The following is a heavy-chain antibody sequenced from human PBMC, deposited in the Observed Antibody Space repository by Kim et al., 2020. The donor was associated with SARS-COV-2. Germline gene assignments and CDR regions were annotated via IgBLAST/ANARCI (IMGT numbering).Heavy chain of an antibody. Sequence: GGSLRLSCAASGFTFSSYEMNWVRQAPGKGLEWVSYISTSGSPVYYADSVRGRFTISRDNAKNSLYLQMDSLGVEDTAVYYCVRDLSGSRFDYWGQGTLVPVSS. CDR2: ISTSGSPV. CDR3: VRDLSGSRFDY. D-gene: IGHD3-9*01. J-gene: IGHJ4*02. CDR1: GFTFSSYE. V-gene: IGHV3-48*03.